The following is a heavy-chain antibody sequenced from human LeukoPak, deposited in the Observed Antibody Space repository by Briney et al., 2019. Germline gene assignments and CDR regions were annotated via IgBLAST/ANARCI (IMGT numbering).Heavy chain of an antibody. CDR1: GFTFSNYG. J-gene: IGHJ4*02. V-gene: IGHV3-30*12. CDR2: IRYVGSDK. Sequence: PGGSLRLSCAASGFTFSNYGMHWVRQAPGKGLEWVAVIRYVGSDKYYADSVKGRFTISRDNPQNTMYLQMNSLRAEDTAVYYCARENDYALDYWGQGTLVTVSS. D-gene: IGHD4-17*01. CDR3: ARENDYALDY.